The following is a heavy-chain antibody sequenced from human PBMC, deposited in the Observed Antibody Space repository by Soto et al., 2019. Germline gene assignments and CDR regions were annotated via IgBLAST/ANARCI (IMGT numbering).Heavy chain of an antibody. J-gene: IGHJ3*02. CDR3: AKDILTGYSAFDI. CDR2: IDVGSANA. D-gene: IGHD3-9*01. CDR1: GFTFSSSA. Sequence: SVKVSCKTSGFTFSSSAVHWVRQARGHRLQRIGWIDVGSANANYAQMLQERVTISRDMSTSTAYMELSSLRPEDTAVYYCAKDILTGYSAFDIWGQGTMVTVSS. V-gene: IGHV1-58*01.